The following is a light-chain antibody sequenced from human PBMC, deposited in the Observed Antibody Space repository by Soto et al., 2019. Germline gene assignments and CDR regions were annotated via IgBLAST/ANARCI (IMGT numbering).Light chain of an antibody. CDR1: QSISSW. V-gene: IGKV1-5*03. CDR3: QQYNSQPWT. CDR2: KAS. J-gene: IGKJ1*01. Sequence: DIQMTQSPSTLSASVGDRVTITCRASQSISSWLAWYQQKPGKAPKLLIYKASSVESGVPSRFGGSGSGTEFTLTISILQPDDFATYYCQQYNSQPWTFGQGTKVEIK.